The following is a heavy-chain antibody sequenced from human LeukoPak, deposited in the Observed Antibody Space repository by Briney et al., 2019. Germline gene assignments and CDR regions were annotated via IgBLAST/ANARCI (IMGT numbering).Heavy chain of an antibody. D-gene: IGHD1-26*01. CDR1: GDSISSDGHS. Sequence: SETLSLTCGVSGDSISSDGHSWSWIRQPPGKGLEWVGYIYHSGAAYHNPSLKSRLALSVDTSNNQFSLRLRSVTAADTAVYYCVRGVGGEYFYFDRWGQGALVTVSA. J-gene: IGHJ4*02. V-gene: IGHV4-30-4*07. CDR3: VRGVGGEYFYFDR. CDR2: IYHSGAA.